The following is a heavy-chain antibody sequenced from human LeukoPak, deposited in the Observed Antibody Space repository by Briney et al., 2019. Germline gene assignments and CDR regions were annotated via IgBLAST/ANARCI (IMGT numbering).Heavy chain of an antibody. CDR3: ARTIAAAGQWFDP. CDR1: GFTFSSYS. Sequence: GGSLRLSCAASGFTFSSYSMNWVRQAPGKGLEWVSSISSSSSYIYYADSVKGRFTISRDNAKNSLYLQMNSLRAEDTAVYYCARTIAAAGQWFDPWGQGTLVTVSS. J-gene: IGHJ5*02. V-gene: IGHV3-21*01. CDR2: ISSSSSYI. D-gene: IGHD6-13*01.